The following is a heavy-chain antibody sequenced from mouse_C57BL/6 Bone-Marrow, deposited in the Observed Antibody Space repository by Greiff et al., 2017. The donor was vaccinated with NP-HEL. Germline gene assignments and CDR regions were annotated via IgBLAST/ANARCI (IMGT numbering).Heavy chain of an antibody. Sequence: EVQLVESEGGLVQPGSSMKLSCTASGFTFSDYYMAWVRQVPEKGLEWVANINYDGSSTYYLDSLKSRFIISRDNAKNILYLQMSSLKSEDTATYYCARENHYYAMDYWGQGTSVTVSS. CDR3: ARENHYYAMDY. CDR1: GFTFSDYY. CDR2: INYDGSST. V-gene: IGHV5-16*01. J-gene: IGHJ4*01.